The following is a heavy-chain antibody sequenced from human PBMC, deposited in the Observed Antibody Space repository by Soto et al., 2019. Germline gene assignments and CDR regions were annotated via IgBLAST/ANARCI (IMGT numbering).Heavy chain of an antibody. CDR3: AMAATATTNYYYGLDV. CDR2: TRNQAKGYTT. CDR1: GFTFSDHY. J-gene: IGHJ6*02. Sequence: PGGSLRLSCAASGFTFSDHYMDWVRQAPGKGLEWVGRTRNQAKGYTTEYAASVKGRFIISRDDSKNSLFLQMTSLKVEDTAVYYCAMAATATTNYYYGLDVWGQGTTVTVSS. V-gene: IGHV3-72*01. D-gene: IGHD4-17*01.